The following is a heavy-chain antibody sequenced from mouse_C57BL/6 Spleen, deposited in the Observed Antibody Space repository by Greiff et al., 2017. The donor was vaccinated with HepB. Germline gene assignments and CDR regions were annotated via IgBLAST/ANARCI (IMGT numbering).Heavy chain of an antibody. CDR3: ARESYDAMDY. V-gene: IGHV1-59*01. CDR1: GYTFTSYW. Sequence: QVQLQQPGAELVRPGTSVKLSCKASGYTFTSYWMHWVKQRPGQGLEWIGVIDPSDSYTNYNQKFQGKATLTVDTSSSTAYMQLSSLTSEDSAVYYCARESYDAMDYWGQGTSVTVSS. J-gene: IGHJ4*01. CDR2: IDPSDSYT.